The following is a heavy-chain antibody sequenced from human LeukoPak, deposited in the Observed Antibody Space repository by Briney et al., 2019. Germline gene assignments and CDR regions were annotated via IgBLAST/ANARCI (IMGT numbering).Heavy chain of an antibody. CDR2: IYYSGRT. CDR3: ARRRWQRGPDVVNPFDY. V-gene: IGHV4-61*10. D-gene: IGHD5-12*01. J-gene: IGHJ4*02. CDR1: GGSISSGSYY. Sequence: SETLSLTCTVSGGSISSGSYYWSWIRQPAGKGLEWIGYIYYSGRTSYNPPLKSRVTISVDTSKNQFSLRLSSVTAADTAVYYCARRRWQRGPDVVNPFDYWGQGTLVTVSS.